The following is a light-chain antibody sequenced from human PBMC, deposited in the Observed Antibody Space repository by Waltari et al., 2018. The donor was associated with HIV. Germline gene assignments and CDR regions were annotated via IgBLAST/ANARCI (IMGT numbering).Light chain of an antibody. CDR1: QTICTS. V-gene: IGKV1-39*01. J-gene: IGKJ1*01. CDR3: QQSNTSPWT. CDR2: SAS. Sequence: EIRMTQSPSSLSAVIGGRVAITCRASQTICTSLNWYQQKPGKAPKLLISSASTLQDGVPSRFSASGSGTYFTLTISDLQPGDFASYFCQQSNTSPWTFGQGTKVEI.